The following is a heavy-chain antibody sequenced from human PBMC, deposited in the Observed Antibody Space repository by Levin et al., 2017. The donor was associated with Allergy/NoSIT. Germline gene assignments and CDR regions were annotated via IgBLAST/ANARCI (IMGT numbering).Heavy chain of an antibody. CDR2: VYFSGNT. V-gene: IGHV4-39*07. D-gene: IGHD1-1*01. CDR1: GDSISSNTDY. J-gene: IGHJ1*01. CDR3: ARERERPLGSDNICGRPGEYFRL. Sequence: SETLSLTCTVSGDSISSNTDYWAWLRQPPGKGLEWIGNVYFSGNTYYNPSLKSRPSISVDTSRHQFSLNLRSVTAAATAIYFCARERERPLGSDNICGRPGEYFRLWGQGTRVTVSS.